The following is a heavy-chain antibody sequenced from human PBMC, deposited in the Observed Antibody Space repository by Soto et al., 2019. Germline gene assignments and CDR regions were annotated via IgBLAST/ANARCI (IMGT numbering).Heavy chain of an antibody. V-gene: IGHV4-59*01. Sequence: PSETLSLTCTVSGGSISSYYLSWIRQPPGKGLEWIGYIYYSGSTNYNPSLKSRVTISVDTSKNQFSLKLSSVTAADTAVYYCAGRIAAAGCLDYWGQGTLVTVYS. D-gene: IGHD6-13*01. CDR1: GGSISSYY. CDR2: IYYSGST. CDR3: AGRIAAAGCLDY. J-gene: IGHJ4*02.